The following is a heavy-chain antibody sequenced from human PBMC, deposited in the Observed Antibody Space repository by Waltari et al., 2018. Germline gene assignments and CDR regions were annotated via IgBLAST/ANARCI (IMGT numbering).Heavy chain of an antibody. Sequence: VQLVQAGAEVTKPGSSVKVSWKASGGTFIIHAIRGVRKAPGQGLEWMGGSIPSFGTATYAQKCQGRVTMTADESTSTAYMELGSLRSEDTAVYYCARDRKGGSYFDYWGQGTLVTVSS. CDR3: ARDRKGGSYFDY. CDR1: GGTFIIHA. CDR2: SIPSFGTA. J-gene: IGHJ4*02. D-gene: IGHD1-26*01. V-gene: IGHV1-69*01.